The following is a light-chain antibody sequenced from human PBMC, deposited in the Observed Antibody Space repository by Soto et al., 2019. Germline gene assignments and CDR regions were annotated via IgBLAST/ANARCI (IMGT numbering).Light chain of an antibody. CDR1: QSVSSY. V-gene: IGKV3-11*01. J-gene: IGKJ1*01. Sequence: EIVLTQSPATLSLCPGERATLSCRASQSVSSYLAWYQQKPGQAPRLLIYDASNRATGIPARFSGSGSGTDFTLTISSLEPEDFAVYYCQQRSNQGTFGQGTKVEIK. CDR3: QQRSNQGT. CDR2: DAS.